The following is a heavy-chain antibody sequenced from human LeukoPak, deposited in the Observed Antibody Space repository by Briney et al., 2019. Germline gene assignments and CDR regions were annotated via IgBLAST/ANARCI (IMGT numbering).Heavy chain of an antibody. CDR1: GYTFTNYG. V-gene: IGHV1-24*01. D-gene: IGHD3-3*01. CDR3: VPSVREWLFHY. J-gene: IGHJ4*02. CDR2: FDPEDGET. Sequence: GASVKVSCKASGYTFTNYGISWVRQAPGKGLEWIGGFDPEDGETIYAQKFQGRVTMTEDTSTDTAYMELSSLRSEDTAVYYCVPSVREWLFHYWGQGTLVTVSS.